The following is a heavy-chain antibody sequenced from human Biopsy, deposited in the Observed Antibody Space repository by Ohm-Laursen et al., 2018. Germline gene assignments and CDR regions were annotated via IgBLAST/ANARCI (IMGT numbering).Heavy chain of an antibody. Sequence: SQTLSLTCSVSGGSISNNNYYWGWIRQPPGKGLEWIGSIFYRGSTHYKPSLKSRVNISVDTSKNQFSLKLNSVTAADTAEYYCARDYDTSGYYYVSWGQGTLVTVSS. J-gene: IGHJ5*02. CDR2: IFYRGST. D-gene: IGHD3-22*01. V-gene: IGHV4-39*01. CDR1: GGSISNNNYY. CDR3: ARDYDTSGYYYVS.